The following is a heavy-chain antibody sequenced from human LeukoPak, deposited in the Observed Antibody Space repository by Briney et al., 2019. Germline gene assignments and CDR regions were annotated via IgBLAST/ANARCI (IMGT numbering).Heavy chain of an antibody. CDR1: GGSISSSSYY. V-gene: IGHV4-39*07. J-gene: IGHJ4*02. CDR3: ARVSTYYDILTGSNFDY. CDR2: IYYSGST. D-gene: IGHD3-9*01. Sequence: SETLSLTCTVSGGSISSSSYYWGWIRQPPGKGLEWIGSIYYSGSTYYNPSLKSRVTISVDTSKNQFSLKLSSVTAADTAVYYCARVSTYYDILTGSNFDYWGQGTLVTVSS.